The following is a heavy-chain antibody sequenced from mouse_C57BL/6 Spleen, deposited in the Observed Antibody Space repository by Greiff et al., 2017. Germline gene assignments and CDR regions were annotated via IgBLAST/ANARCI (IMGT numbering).Heavy chain of an antibody. J-gene: IGHJ4*01. Sequence: EVQLQQSGTVLARPGASVKMSCKTSGYTFTSYWMHWVKQRPGQGLEWIGAIYPGNSDTSYNQKFKGKAKLTAVTSASTAYMELSSLTNEDSTVYYCTRSSPCGYAMDYWGQRTSVTVSS. CDR3: TRSSPCGYAMDY. CDR1: GYTFTSYW. CDR2: IYPGNSDT. V-gene: IGHV1-5*01.